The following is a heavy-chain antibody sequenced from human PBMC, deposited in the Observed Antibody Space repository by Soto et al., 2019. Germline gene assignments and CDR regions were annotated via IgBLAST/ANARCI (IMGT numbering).Heavy chain of an antibody. CDR3: GKPDSGVVTVPSAIDY. CDR1: GFTFRSYG. CDR2: ISYDGSNK. V-gene: IGHV3-30*18. J-gene: IGHJ4*02. D-gene: IGHD2-2*01. Sequence: PGGSLRLSCAASGFTFRSYGMHWVRQAPGKGLEWVAVISYDGSNKYYAVSVEGRFTISRDNYEDTLYLQMNSLRPEDTALYYCGKPDSGVVTVPSAIDYWGQGTLVTVSS.